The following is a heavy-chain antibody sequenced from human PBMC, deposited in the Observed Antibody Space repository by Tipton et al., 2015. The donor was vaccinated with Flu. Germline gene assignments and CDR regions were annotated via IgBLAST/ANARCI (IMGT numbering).Heavy chain of an antibody. V-gene: IGHV4-31*11. CDR2: IYYTGST. CDR1: DATISSDGYY. CDR3: ATSMRYHVWLSY. D-gene: IGHD3-9*01. Sequence: TLSLTCDVSDATISSDGYYWSWIRQHPGKGLEWIGYIYYTGSTYYNPSLKSRVTMSIDTSKNQFSLRLSSVTAADTAVYYCATSMRYHVWLSYWGQGSLVTVSS. J-gene: IGHJ4*02.